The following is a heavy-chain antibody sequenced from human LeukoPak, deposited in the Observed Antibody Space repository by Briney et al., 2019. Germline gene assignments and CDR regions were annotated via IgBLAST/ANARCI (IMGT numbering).Heavy chain of an antibody. Sequence: SETLSLTCTVSGGSISSGDYYWSWIRQPPGKGLEWIGYIYYSGSTYCNPSLKSRVTISVDTSKNQFSLKLSSVTAADTAVYYCAREGVTRPFFDYWGQGTLVTVSS. D-gene: IGHD1-14*01. CDR2: IYYSGST. CDR3: AREGVTRPFFDY. CDR1: GGSISSGDYY. V-gene: IGHV4-30-4*01. J-gene: IGHJ4*02.